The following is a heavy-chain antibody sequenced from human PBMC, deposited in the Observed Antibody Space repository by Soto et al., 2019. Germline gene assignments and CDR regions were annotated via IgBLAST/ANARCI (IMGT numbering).Heavy chain of an antibody. Sequence: GGSLRLSCAASGFTFSSYSMNWVRQAPGKGLEWVSSISSSSSYIYYADSVKGRFTISRDNAKNSLYLQMNSLRAEDTAVYYCAREEQWPVQDYYYYYMDVWGKGTTVTVSS. CDR2: ISSSSSYI. J-gene: IGHJ6*03. D-gene: IGHD6-19*01. CDR1: GFTFSSYS. CDR3: AREEQWPVQDYYYYYMDV. V-gene: IGHV3-21*01.